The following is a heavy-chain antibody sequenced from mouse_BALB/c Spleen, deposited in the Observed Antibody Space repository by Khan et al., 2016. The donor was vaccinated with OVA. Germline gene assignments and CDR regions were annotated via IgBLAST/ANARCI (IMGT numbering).Heavy chain of an antibody. J-gene: IGHJ3*01. CDR3: ASLYDYGEGSAY. CDR1: GFSLTNYG. CDR2: IWGGGST. Sequence: QVQLKQSGPGLIQPSQSLSITCTVSGFSLTNYGVHWVRQSSGKGLEWLGVIWGGGSTDYNAAFISRLTINKDNSRSQVFFKMNSLQANDTAIYYCASLYDYGEGSAYWGQGTLVTVSA. D-gene: IGHD2-4*01. V-gene: IGHV2-2*02.